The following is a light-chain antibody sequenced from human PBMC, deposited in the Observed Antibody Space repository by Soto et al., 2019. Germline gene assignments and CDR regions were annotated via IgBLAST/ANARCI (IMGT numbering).Light chain of an antibody. Sequence: DIQMTQSPSSLSASVGDRVTITCRASQSISSYLNWYQQKPGKAPKLLIYAASSLQSGVPSRFSGSGSGTYFHPTISRLPPEDFANYYRQQNYRTPCTFGQGTKLEIK. CDR3: QQNYRTPCT. CDR1: QSISSY. V-gene: IGKV1-39*01. J-gene: IGKJ2*01. CDR2: AAS.